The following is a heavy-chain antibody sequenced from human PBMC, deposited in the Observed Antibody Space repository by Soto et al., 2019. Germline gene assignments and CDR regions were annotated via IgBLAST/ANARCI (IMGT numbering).Heavy chain of an antibody. Sequence: PGGSLRLSCAASGFTFSSYGMHWVRQAPGKGLEWVAVISYDGSNKYYADSVKGRFTISRDNSKNTLYLQMNSLRAEDTAVYYCAKYLEQWLVDSKGLFDYWGQGTLVTVSS. CDR1: GFTFSSYG. CDR3: AKYLEQWLVDSKGLFDY. V-gene: IGHV3-30*18. CDR2: ISYDGSNK. J-gene: IGHJ4*02. D-gene: IGHD6-19*01.